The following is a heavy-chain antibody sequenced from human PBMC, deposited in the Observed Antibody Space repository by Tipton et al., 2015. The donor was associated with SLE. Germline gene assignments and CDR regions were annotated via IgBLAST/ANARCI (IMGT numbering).Heavy chain of an antibody. CDR1: GGSFSSRY. CDR3: ASAAWDYDSSGSGAFDI. CDR2: IYYSGST. D-gene: IGHD3-22*01. Sequence: TLSLTCAVYGGSFSSRYWSWIRQPPGKGLEWIGYIYYSGSTNYNPSLKSRVTISVDTSKNQFSLKLSSVTAADTAVYYCASAAWDYDSSGSGAFDIWGQGTMVTVSS. J-gene: IGHJ3*02. V-gene: IGHV4-59*11.